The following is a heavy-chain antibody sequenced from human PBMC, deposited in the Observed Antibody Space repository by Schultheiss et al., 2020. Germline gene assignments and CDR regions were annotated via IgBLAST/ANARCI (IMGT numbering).Heavy chain of an antibody. V-gene: IGHV4-61*08. Sequence: SETLSLTCTVSGGSISSGGYYWSWIRQHPGKGLEWIGYMYYRGSTNYNPSLESRVTVSVDTSKNQFSLKLSSVTAADTAVYYCARLIVVVPAPNWFDPWGQGALVTVSS. D-gene: IGHD2-2*01. CDR2: MYYRGST. CDR1: GGSISSGGYY. CDR3: ARLIVVVPAPNWFDP. J-gene: IGHJ5*02.